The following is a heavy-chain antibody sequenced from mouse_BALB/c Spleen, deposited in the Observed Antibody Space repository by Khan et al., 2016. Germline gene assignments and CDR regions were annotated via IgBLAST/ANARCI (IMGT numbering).Heavy chain of an antibody. CDR2: ISCYNGAT. V-gene: IGHV1S34*01. CDR3: ARPYFGIDEAYYFNY. Sequence: LVKTGASVKISCKASGYSFIGYYMHWVKQSHGKSLEWIGYISCYNGATRYNQKFKGKAPFTVDTSSNTAYMQSYSLTSEDSAVYYCARPYFGIDEAYYFNYRGQGTTLTVSS. CDR1: GYSFIGYY. D-gene: IGHD2-10*01. J-gene: IGHJ2*01.